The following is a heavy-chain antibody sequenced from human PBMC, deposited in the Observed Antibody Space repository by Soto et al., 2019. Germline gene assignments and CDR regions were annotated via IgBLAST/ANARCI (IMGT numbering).Heavy chain of an antibody. V-gene: IGHV3-23*01. CDR2: ISGSGANT. CDR3: AKSPDFYYDGMDV. Sequence: WGSLRLSCSASVFTFSGYAMTWFRQAPGKGLEWVSSISGSGANTYYADSVKGRFTISRDNSKNTLSLQMTSLRADDTAVYYCAKSPDFYYDGMDVWGQGTTVTVSS. CDR1: VFTFSGYA. J-gene: IGHJ6*02.